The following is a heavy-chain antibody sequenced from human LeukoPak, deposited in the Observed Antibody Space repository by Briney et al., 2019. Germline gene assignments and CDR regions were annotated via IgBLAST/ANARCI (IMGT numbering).Heavy chain of an antibody. V-gene: IGHV3-15*01. CDR3: TTDRAARRWYYYYGMDV. CDR1: GFTFSNAW. D-gene: IGHD2-15*01. CDR2: IKSKTDGGTT. J-gene: IGHJ6*02. Sequence: PGGSLRLSCVASGFTFSNAWMSWVRQAPGKGLEWVGRIKSKTDGGTTDYAAPVKGRFTISRDDSKNTLYLQMNSLKTEDTAVYYCTTDRAARRWYYYYGMDVWGQGTTVTVSS.